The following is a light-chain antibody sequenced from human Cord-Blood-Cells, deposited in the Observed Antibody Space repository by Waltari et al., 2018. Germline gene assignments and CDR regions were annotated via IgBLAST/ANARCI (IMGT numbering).Light chain of an antibody. CDR3: NSRDSSGNHWV. CDR2: GKN. V-gene: IGLV3-19*01. J-gene: IGLJ3*02. Sequence: SSELTQDPAVSVALGQAVRITCQGDSLRSYSGSRYQQTPGQAPVLVIYGKNNRPSGIPDRFSGSSSGNTASLTITGAQAEDEADYYCNSRDSSGNHWVFGGGTKLTVL. CDR1: SLRSYS.